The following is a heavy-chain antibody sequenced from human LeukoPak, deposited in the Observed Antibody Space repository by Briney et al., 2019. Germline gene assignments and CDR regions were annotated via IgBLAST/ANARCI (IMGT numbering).Heavy chain of an antibody. D-gene: IGHD5-18*01. CDR3: ARLDTAMVHDY. CDR2: IYYSGST. CDR1: GGSISSSSYY. V-gene: IGHV4-39*01. Sequence: PSETLSLTCTVSGGSISSSSYYWGWIRQPPGKGLEWIGSIYYSGSTYYNPSLKSRVTISVDTSKNQFSLKLSSVTAADTAVYYCARLDTAMVHDYWGQGTLVTVSS. J-gene: IGHJ4*02.